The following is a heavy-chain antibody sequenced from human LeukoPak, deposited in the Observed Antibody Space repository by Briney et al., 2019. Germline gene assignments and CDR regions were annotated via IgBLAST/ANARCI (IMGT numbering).Heavy chain of an antibody. J-gene: IGHJ3*02. D-gene: IGHD2-15*01. CDR3: ARDDPSAATTFDI. CDR1: GFTFSDYY. Sequence: GGSLRLSCAASGFTFSDYYMNWIRQAPGKGLEWVSYISSSGSTIYYADSVKGRFTISRDNAKNSLYLQMNSLRAEDTAVYFYARDDPSAATTFDIWGQGTMVTVSS. CDR2: ISSSGSTI. V-gene: IGHV3-11*04.